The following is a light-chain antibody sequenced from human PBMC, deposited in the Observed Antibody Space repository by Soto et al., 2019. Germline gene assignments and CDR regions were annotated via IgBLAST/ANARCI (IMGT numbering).Light chain of an antibody. CDR3: QQYDSSPPT. J-gene: IGKJ1*01. CDR2: GAS. Sequence: EIVLTESPGTLSVSPGEIATRSFRASQSVSSNLAWYQQKPCQAPRLLMYGASTRATGIPARFSGSGSGRDFTLTISRLEPEDFAVYFCQQYDSSPPTFGQGTKVDIK. V-gene: IGKV3-20*01. CDR1: QSVSSN.